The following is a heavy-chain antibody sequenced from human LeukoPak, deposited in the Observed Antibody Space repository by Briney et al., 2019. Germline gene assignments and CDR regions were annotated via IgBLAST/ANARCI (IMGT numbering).Heavy chain of an antibody. D-gene: IGHD4-4*01. Sequence: ASVKVSCKASGGTFSSYAISWVRQAPGQGLEWMGRIIPILGIANYAQKFQGRVTITADKSTSTAYMELSSLRSEDTAVYYCARDRPLSKVANRPYYYGMDVWGQGTTVTVSS. CDR3: ARDRPLSKVANRPYYYGMDV. J-gene: IGHJ6*02. CDR2: IIPILGIA. CDR1: GGTFSSYA. V-gene: IGHV1-69*04.